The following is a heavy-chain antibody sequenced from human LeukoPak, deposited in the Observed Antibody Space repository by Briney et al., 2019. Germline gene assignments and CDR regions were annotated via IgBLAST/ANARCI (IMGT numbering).Heavy chain of an antibody. CDR3: ARVKLGRDYYYYMDV. D-gene: IGHD7-27*01. CDR1: GFTFSSYA. CDR2: INDNGAGT. J-gene: IGHJ6*03. Sequence: GGSLRLSCAASGFTFSSYAMSWVRQAPGKGLKWVSTINDNGAGTYYADSVKGRFTISRDNSKNTLYLQMNSLRAEDTAVYYCARVKLGRDYYYYMDVWGKGTTVTVSS. V-gene: IGHV3-23*01.